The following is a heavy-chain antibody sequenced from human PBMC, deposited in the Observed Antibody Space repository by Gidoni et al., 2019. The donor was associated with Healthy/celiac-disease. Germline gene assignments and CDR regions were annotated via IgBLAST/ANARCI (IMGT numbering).Heavy chain of an antibody. V-gene: IGHV4-61*02. J-gene: IGHJ4*02. CDR1: GGSTSSGSYY. D-gene: IGHD2-2*01. CDR3: ASGGYCSGTSCNDY. CDR2: IYTSGST. Sequence: QVQLLESGPGLVKPPQTLPLTSTAAGGSTSSGSYYWSWIRQPAGKGLEWIGRIYTSGSTNYNPSLKSRFTISVDTSKNQFSLKLSSVTAADTAVYYCASGGYCSGTSCNDYWGQGTLVTVSS.